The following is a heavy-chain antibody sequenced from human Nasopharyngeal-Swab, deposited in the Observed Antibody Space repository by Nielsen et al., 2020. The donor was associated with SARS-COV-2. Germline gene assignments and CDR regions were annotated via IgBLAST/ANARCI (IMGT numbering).Heavy chain of an antibody. CDR1: GFTFSSYG. D-gene: IGHD6-19*01. CDR2: IWYDGSNK. J-gene: IGHJ4*02. CDR3: ARDVPIAVAGTWGDY. V-gene: IGHV3-33*01. Sequence: GESLKISFAASGFTFSSYGMHWVRQAPGKGLEWVAVIWYDGSNKYYADSVKGRFTISRDNSKNTLYLQMNSLRAEDTAVYYCARDVPIAVAGTWGDYWGQGTLVTVSS.